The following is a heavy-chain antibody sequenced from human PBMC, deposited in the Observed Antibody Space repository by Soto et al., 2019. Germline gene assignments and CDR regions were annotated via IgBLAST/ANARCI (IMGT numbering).Heavy chain of an antibody. V-gene: IGHV3-23*01. CDR1: GFTFSSYA. D-gene: IGHD3-9*01. Sequence: GGSLRLSCAASGFTFSSYAMSWVRQAPGKGLERVSAISGSGGSTYYADSVKGRFTISRDNCKNTLYLQMNSQRAEDTAVYYCAKAPPMTGAGGGYYYYYGMDVWGQGTTVTVSS. J-gene: IGHJ6*02. CDR2: ISGSGGST. CDR3: AKAPPMTGAGGGYYYYYGMDV.